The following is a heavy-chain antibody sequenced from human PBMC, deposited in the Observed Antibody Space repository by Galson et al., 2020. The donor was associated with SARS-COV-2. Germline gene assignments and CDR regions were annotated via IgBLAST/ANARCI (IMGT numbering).Heavy chain of an antibody. CDR3: ARATVVTPSSFDY. CDR2: ISPATGDT. D-gene: IGHD2-21*02. CDR1: GYRFTNYH. V-gene: IGHV1-2*02. Sequence: ASVKVSCSASGYRFTNYHLHWVRQAPGQGPEWMGWISPATGDTVYAENFQGRVTLTRDTSISTAFMDLSSLTSDDTAVYYCARATVVTPSSFDYWGQGTVVTVSS. J-gene: IGHJ4*02.